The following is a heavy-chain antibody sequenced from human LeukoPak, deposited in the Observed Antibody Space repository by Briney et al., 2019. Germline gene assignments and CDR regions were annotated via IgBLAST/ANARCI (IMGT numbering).Heavy chain of an antibody. D-gene: IGHD2-15*01. Sequence: GGSLRLSCAASGFPLSSYSINWVRQAPGKGLEWVSYISSSGSAIYYVDSVKGRFTVSRDNAKNSLFLQMNSPRAEDTAVYYCVRVKGSYFDYWGQGALVTVSP. CDR3: VRVKGSYFDY. V-gene: IGHV3-48*01. CDR2: ISSSGSAI. CDR1: GFPLSSYS. J-gene: IGHJ4*02.